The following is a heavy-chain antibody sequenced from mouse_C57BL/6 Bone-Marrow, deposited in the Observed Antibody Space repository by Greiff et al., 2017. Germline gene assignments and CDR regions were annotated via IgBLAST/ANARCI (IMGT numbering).Heavy chain of an antibody. CDR2: IYPSDSET. D-gene: IGHD2-5*01. Sequence: VQLQQPGAELVRPGSSVKLSCKASGYTFTSYWMDWVKQRPGQGLEWIGNIYPSDSETHYNQKFKDKATLTVDKSSSTAYMQLSSLTSEDSAVYYCARKNSKGDYWGQGTTLTVSS. CDR1: GYTFTSYW. J-gene: IGHJ2*01. V-gene: IGHV1-61*01. CDR3: ARKNSKGDY.